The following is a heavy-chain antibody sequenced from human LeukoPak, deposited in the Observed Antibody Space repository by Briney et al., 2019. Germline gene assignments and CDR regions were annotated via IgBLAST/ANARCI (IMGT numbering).Heavy chain of an antibody. J-gene: IGHJ5*02. V-gene: IGHV4-39*01. Sequence: PSETLSLTCTVSGGSISSTNSYWGWIRQPPGKGLEWIGIISYGGSTYYNPSLQSRVTISVDTSKNQFSLKLSSVTAADTAVYYCARQPYYDILTGPLSWFDPWGQGTLVTVSS. CDR3: ARQPYYDILTGPLSWFDP. CDR2: ISYGGST. CDR1: GGSISSTNSY. D-gene: IGHD3-9*01.